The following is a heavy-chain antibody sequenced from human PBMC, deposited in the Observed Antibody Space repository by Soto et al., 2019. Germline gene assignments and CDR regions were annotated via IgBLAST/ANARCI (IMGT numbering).Heavy chain of an antibody. J-gene: IGHJ3*02. CDR1: GFTFSSYW. CDR3: ASAYDSSGYYAFDI. V-gene: IGHV3-7*01. CDR2: IKQDGSEK. D-gene: IGHD3-22*01. Sequence: GGSLRLSCAASGFTFSSYWMSWVRQAPGKGLEWVANIKQDGSEKYYVDSVKGRFTISRDNAKNSLYLQMNSLRAEDTVVYYCASAYDSSGYYAFDIWGQGTMVTVSS.